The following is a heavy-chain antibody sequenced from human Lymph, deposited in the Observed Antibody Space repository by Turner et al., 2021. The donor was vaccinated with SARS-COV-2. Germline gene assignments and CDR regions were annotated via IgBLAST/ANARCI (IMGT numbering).Heavy chain of an antibody. D-gene: IGHD3-3*01. CDR1: GYTFPGYY. Sequence: QVQLVQSGAEVKKPGASVKVSCKASGYTFPGYYMPWVRQAPGQGLEWMGWINPNSGGTNYAQKFQGRVTMTRDTSISTAYMELSRLRSDDTAVYYCARDVERYNDFWSGYSGGYGLDVWGQGTTVTVSS. J-gene: IGHJ6*02. CDR2: INPNSGGT. V-gene: IGHV1-2*02. CDR3: ARDVERYNDFWSGYSGGYGLDV.